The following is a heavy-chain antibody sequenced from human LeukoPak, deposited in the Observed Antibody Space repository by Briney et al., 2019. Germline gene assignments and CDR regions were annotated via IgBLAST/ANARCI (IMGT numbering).Heavy chain of an antibody. Sequence: SETLSLTSAVYGGSFSGYFWSWIRPPPRKGLEWIGEINHSGSTNYNPSLKSRGTISVDASKNQFSLKLSSVSAAETAVYYCARGRRYSSSSNWFDPWGQGTLVTVSS. CDR3: ARGRRYSSSSNWFDP. CDR2: INHSGST. D-gene: IGHD6-6*01. CDR1: GGSFSGYF. J-gene: IGHJ5*02. V-gene: IGHV4-34*01.